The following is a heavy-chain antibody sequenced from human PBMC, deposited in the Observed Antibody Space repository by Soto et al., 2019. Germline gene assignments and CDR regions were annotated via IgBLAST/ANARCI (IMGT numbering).Heavy chain of an antibody. V-gene: IGHV1-46*03. D-gene: IGHD2-21*01. CDR3: SRGGGIVVGIAPYDQ. CDR2: INPSGGYT. Sequence: ASVKVSCKASGYTFTSYAMHWVRQAPGQGLEWQGIINPSGGYTTYAQRYLGRVTMTSDTSTSTTHMKMSSLTSEDTVVYYCSRGGGIVVGIAPYDQWGQGTLVTVSS. J-gene: IGHJ4*02. CDR1: GYTFTSYA.